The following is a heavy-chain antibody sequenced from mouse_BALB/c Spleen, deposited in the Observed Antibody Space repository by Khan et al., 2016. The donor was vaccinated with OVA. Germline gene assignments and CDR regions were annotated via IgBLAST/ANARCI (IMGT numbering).Heavy chain of an antibody. V-gene: IGHV1S41*01. J-gene: IGHJ4*01. CDR3: ARENYYGRTCYAMDY. CDR1: GYTFTSYW. CDR2: IASGSGST. D-gene: IGHD1-1*01. Sequence: DLVKPGASVKLSCKASGYTFTSYWINWIKQRPGQGLEWIGRIASGSGSTYDNEMFKGKATLTVDTSSSTAYIQLSSLSSEDSAVYFWARENYYGRTCYAMDYWGQGTSVTVSS.